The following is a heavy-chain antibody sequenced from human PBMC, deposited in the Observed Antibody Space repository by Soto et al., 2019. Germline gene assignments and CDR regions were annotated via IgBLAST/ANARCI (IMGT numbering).Heavy chain of an antibody. Sequence: SVKVSCKASGGTFSSYAISWVRQAPGQGLEWMGGIIPIFGTANYAQKFQGRVTITADESTSTAYMELRSLRSDDTAVYYCARVLMSLVGATTIWFDPWGQGTLVTVSS. CDR3: ARVLMSLVGATTIWFDP. J-gene: IGHJ5*02. CDR1: GGTFSSYA. D-gene: IGHD1-26*01. V-gene: IGHV1-69*13. CDR2: IIPIFGTA.